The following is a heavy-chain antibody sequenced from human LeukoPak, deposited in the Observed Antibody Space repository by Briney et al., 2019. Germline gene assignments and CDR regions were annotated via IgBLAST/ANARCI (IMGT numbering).Heavy chain of an antibody. CDR1: GFTFSRSG. CDR2: TWYDGSSK. J-gene: IGHJ4*02. V-gene: IGHV3-33*01. Sequence: GGSLRLSCAASGFTFSRSGMHWVRQAPGKGLEWVAFTWYDGSSKYYADSVKGRFTVSRDNSKTTLFLQMNSLRAEDTAVYYCARDPSDCGDYYFDSWGQGTLVTVSS. CDR3: ARDPSDCGDYYFDS. D-gene: IGHD4-17*01.